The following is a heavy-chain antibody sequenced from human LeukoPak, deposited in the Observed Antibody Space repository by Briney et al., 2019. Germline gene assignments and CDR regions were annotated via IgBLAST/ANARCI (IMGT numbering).Heavy chain of an antibody. J-gene: IGHJ5*02. CDR2: IIPIFGTA. V-gene: IGHV1-69*05. CDR3: AREETAAANWFDP. CDR1: GGTFISYA. Sequence: SVKVSCKASGGTFISYAISWVRQAPGQGREGMGRIIPIFGTADYAQKFQGRVTITTDESTSTAYMELSSLRSEDTAVYYCAREETAAANWFDPWGQGTLVTVSS. D-gene: IGHD6-13*01.